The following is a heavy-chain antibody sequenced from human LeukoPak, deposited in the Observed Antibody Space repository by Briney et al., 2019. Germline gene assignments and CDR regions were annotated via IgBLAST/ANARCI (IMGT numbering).Heavy chain of an antibody. CDR1: GGTFSSYA. Sequence: VASVKVSCKASGGTFSSYAISWVRQAPGQGLEWMGGIIPIFGTANYAQKFQGRVTITADESTSTAYMELSSLRSEDTAVYYRASEGFGELPYYWGQGTLVTVSS. D-gene: IGHD3-10*01. J-gene: IGHJ4*02. V-gene: IGHV1-69*01. CDR3: ASEGFGELPYY. CDR2: IIPIFGTA.